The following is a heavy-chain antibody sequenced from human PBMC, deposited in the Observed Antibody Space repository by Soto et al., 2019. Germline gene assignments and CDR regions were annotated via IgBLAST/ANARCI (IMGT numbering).Heavy chain of an antibody. CDR2: IYYSGST. CDR3: ARDLYVLRFWEWSPVLAGFDP. Sequence: SETLSLTCTVSGGSVSSGSYYWSWIRQPPGKGLEWIGYIYYSGSTNYNPSLKSRVTISVDTSKNQFSLKLSSVTAADTAVYYCARDLYVLRFWEWSPVLAGFDPWGQGTLVTVP. D-gene: IGHD3-3*01. CDR1: GGSVSSGSYY. J-gene: IGHJ5*02. V-gene: IGHV4-61*01.